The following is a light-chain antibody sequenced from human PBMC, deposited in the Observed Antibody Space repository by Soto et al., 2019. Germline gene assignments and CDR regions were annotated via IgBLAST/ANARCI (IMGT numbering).Light chain of an antibody. CDR1: QTVTSY. CDR3: QQSYRFPKT. J-gene: IGKJ1*01. CDR2: AAS. Sequence: DVQMTQSPSSLSASVGDSLTLTCRASQTVTSYLNWYQQKPEKAPKLLIYAASTLQSGVPSRFSGSGSGTEFTLTIISLQLEDFATYYCQQSYRFPKTLGRGTKVDIK. V-gene: IGKV1-39*01.